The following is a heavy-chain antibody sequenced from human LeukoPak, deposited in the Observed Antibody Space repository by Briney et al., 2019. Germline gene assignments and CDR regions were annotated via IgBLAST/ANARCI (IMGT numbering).Heavy chain of an antibody. CDR1: GYTFTGYY. CDR3: AREETSYGMDV. CDR2: INTNTGNP. J-gene: IGHJ6*02. D-gene: IGHD4-11*01. V-gene: IGHV7-4-1*02. Sequence: WASVKVTCKASGYTFTGYYMHWVRQAPGQGLEWMGWINTNTGNPTYAQGFTGRFVFSLDTSVSTAYLQISSLKAEDTAVYYCAREETSYGMDVWGQGTTVTVSS.